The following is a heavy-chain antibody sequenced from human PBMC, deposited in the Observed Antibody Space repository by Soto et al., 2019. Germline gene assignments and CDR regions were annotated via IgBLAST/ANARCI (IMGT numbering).Heavy chain of an antibody. CDR2: IYSGGST. D-gene: IGHD3-10*01. V-gene: IGHV3-66*01. Sequence: EVQLVESGGGLVQPGGSLRLSCAASEFTVSSNYMSWVRQAPGKGLECVSVIYSGGSTYYADSVKGRFTISRDNSKNTLYLHMNSLRPEDTAVYYCARIRITMVRGVDYYFDYWGQGTLVTVSS. CDR3: ARIRITMVRGVDYYFDY. J-gene: IGHJ4*02. CDR1: EFTVSSNY.